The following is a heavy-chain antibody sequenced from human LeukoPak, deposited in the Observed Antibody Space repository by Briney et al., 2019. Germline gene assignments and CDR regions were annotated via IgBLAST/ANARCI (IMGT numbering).Heavy chain of an antibody. Sequence: SETLSLTCTVSGGSISSHYWSWIRQPPGKGLEWIGYIYYSGSTNYNPSLKSRVTILVDTSKNQFPLKLSSVAAADTAVYYCARGGSGWYSDFDYWGQGTLVTVSS. D-gene: IGHD6-19*01. V-gene: IGHV4-59*11. CDR1: GGSISSHY. CDR2: IYYSGST. J-gene: IGHJ4*02. CDR3: ARGGSGWYSDFDY.